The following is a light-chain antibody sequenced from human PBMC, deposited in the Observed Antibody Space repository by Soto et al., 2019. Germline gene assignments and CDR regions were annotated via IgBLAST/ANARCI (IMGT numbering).Light chain of an antibody. CDR1: QSVSYN. V-gene: IGKV3-15*01. J-gene: IGKJ4*01. CDR2: GAF. Sequence: EIVMTQSPATVSVSPGETATLSCRASQSVSYNLAWYQQKPGQGLRLLIYGAFTRATGIPARFSGSGSGTEFTLTISSLQSEDFAVYYCPQYKNWPPLTFGGGTKVEIK. CDR3: PQYKNWPPLT.